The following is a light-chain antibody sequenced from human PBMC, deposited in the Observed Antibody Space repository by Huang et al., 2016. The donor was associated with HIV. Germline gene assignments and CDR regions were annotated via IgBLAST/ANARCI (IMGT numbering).Light chain of an antibody. CDR1: QSVVSN. Sequence: EIVMTQSPATLSVSPGERATLSCRASQSVVSNLAWYQQKPGQAPRLLIFGAYNRATGIAGRVSGSGSGTEFTLSISSLQSEDSAIYYCQQYNNWPRTFGQGTKVEIK. V-gene: IGKV3-15*01. CDR3: QQYNNWPRT. J-gene: IGKJ1*01. CDR2: GAY.